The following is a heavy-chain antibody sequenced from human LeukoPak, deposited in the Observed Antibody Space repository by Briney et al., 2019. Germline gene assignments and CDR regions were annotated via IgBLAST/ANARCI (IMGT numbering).Heavy chain of an antibody. CDR1: GGSISSGGYY. V-gene: IGHV4-31*03. D-gene: IGHD6-19*01. CDR2: IYYSGST. CDR3: ARGEVDSSGWPYWYFDL. J-gene: IGHJ2*01. Sequence: PSETLSLTCTVSGGSISSGGYYWSWIRQHPGKGLEWIGYIYYSGSTYYNPSLKSRVTISVDTSKNQFSLKLSSVTAADTAVYYCARGEVDSSGWPYWYFDLWGRGTLVTVSS.